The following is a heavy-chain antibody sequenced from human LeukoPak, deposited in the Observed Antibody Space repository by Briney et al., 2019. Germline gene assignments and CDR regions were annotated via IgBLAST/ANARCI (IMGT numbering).Heavy chain of an antibody. CDR2: IKQDGSEK. CDR1: GFTFSNYG. D-gene: IGHD3-10*01. CDR3: ARGSARYYGSGSYYLLDY. V-gene: IGHV3-7*01. J-gene: IGHJ4*02. Sequence: GGSLRLSCAASGFTFSNYGMSWVRQAPGKGLEWVANIKQDGSEKYYVDSVKGRFTISRDNAKNSLYLQMNSLRAEDTAVYYCARGSARYYGSGSYYLLDYWGQGTLVTVSS.